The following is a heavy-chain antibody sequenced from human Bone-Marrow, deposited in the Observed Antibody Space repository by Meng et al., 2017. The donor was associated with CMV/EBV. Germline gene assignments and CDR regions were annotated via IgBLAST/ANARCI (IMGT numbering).Heavy chain of an antibody. CDR1: GFTVSSNY. D-gene: IGHD3-3*01. V-gene: IGHV3-53*01. Sequence: GESLKISCAASGFTVSSNYMSWVRQAPGKGLEWVSVIYSGGSTYYADSVKGRFTISRDNSKNTLYLQMNSLRAEDTAVYYCARSLLEGYYFDYWGQGTLVTVSS. CDR2: IYSGGST. CDR3: ARSLLEGYYFDY. J-gene: IGHJ4*02.